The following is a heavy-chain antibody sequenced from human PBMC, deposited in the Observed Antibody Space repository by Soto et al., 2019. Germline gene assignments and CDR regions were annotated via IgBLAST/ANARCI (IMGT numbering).Heavy chain of an antibody. D-gene: IGHD3-3*01. V-gene: IGHV4-59*01. CDR2: IYYSGST. J-gene: IGHJ4*03. Sequence: SETLSLTCTVSGGSISSYYWSWIRQPPGKGLEWIGYIYYSGSTNYNPSLKSRVTISVDTSKNQFSLKLSSVTAADTAVYYCARDGYYDFWSGYTRSGYFEYWDQETLVTVAS. CDR3: ARDGYYDFWSGYTRSGYFEY. CDR1: GGSISSYY.